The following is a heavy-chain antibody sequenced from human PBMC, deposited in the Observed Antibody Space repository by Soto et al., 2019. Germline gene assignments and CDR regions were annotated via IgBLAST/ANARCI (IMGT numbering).Heavy chain of an antibody. CDR1: GFTFSSYS. CDR3: ARALLGYCSGGSCRPDYYYGMDV. V-gene: IGHV3-21*01. D-gene: IGHD2-15*01. J-gene: IGHJ6*02. Sequence: EVQLVESGGGLVKPGGSLRLSCAASGFTFSSYSMNWVRQAPGKGLEWVSSISSSSSYIYYADSVKGRFTISRDNAKNSLYLQMNSLRAEDTAVYYCARALLGYCSGGSCRPDYYYGMDVWGQGTTVTVSS. CDR2: ISSSSSYI.